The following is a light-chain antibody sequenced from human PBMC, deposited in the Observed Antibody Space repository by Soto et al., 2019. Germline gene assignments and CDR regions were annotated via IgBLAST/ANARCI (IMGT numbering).Light chain of an antibody. J-gene: IGKJ5*01. CDR2: EAS. CDR3: QQYHSYPLT. V-gene: IGKV1-17*03. Sequence: DIQMTQTPSAMSASVGDRVTITCRASEAIANFLAWFQQEPGKVPKRLIYEASKLQSGVPSRFSGSGSGTEFTLTISSLQPEDFATYYCQQYHSYPLTLGQGTRLEIK. CDR1: EAIANF.